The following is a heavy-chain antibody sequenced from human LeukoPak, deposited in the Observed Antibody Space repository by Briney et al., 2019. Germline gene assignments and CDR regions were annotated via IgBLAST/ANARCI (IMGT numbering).Heavy chain of an antibody. CDR1: GYTFTSYG. CDR2: ISAYNGNT. CDR3: ARELRYFDWLLPDPNAFDI. Sequence: ASVKVSCKASGYTFTSYGISRVRQAPGQGLEWMGWISAYNGNTNYAQKLQGRVTMTTDTSTSTAYMELRSLRSDDTAVYYCARELRYFDWLLPDPNAFDIWGQGTMVTVSS. D-gene: IGHD3-9*01. V-gene: IGHV1-18*01. J-gene: IGHJ3*02.